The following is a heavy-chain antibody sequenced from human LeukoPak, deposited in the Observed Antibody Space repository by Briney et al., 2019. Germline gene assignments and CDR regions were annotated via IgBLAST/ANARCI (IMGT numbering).Heavy chain of an antibody. V-gene: IGHV4-59*01. Sequence: SETLSLTCTVSGGSISSYYWSWIRQPPGKGPEWIGYIYYSGSTNYNPSLKSRVTISVDTSKNQFSLKLSSVTAADTAVYYCAREPGPYYFDYWGQGTLVTVSS. J-gene: IGHJ4*02. D-gene: IGHD2-8*02. CDR3: AREPGPYYFDY. CDR1: GGSISSYY. CDR2: IYYSGST.